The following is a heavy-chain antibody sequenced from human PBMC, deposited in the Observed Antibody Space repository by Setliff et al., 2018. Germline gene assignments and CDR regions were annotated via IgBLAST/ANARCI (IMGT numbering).Heavy chain of an antibody. J-gene: IGHJ6*03. CDR2: INPTGEST. CDR3: ARGVIAYASWAPNKHAYYYYMDV. V-gene: IGHV1-46*01. CDR1: GYTLSSYY. Sequence: GASVKVSCKASGYTLSSYYMHWVRQAPGRGLEWMGLINPTGESTVYAEKFQGRVSMTRDTSTSTVYMDLESLKSGDTAIYYCARGVIAYASWAPNKHAYYYYMDVWGNGTTVTVSS. D-gene: IGHD2-2*01.